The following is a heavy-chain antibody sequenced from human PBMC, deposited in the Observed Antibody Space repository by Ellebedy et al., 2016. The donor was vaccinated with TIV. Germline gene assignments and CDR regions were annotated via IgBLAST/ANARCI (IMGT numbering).Heavy chain of an antibody. J-gene: IGHJ6*02. V-gene: IGHV3-33*08. CDR1: GFTFSSYG. D-gene: IGHD2-2*01. CDR2: IWYDGRNK. Sequence: GESLKISCAASGFTFSSYGMHWVRQAPGKGLEWVAVIWYDGRNKYYADSVKGRFTISRDNSKNTLYLQMNSLRAEDTDVYYCARDYCSSTSCFVYYYYGMDVWGQGTTVTVSS. CDR3: ARDYCSSTSCFVYYYYGMDV.